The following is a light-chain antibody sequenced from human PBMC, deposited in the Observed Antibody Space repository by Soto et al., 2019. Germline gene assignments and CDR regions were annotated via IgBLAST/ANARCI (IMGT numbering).Light chain of an antibody. V-gene: IGKV3-20*01. CDR3: QQYGNSRGT. CDR2: GAS. CDR1: QSVSSSY. J-gene: IGKJ1*01. Sequence: ENALTQSPGTLALSPGERAPLPCRASQSVSSSYLAWYQQKPGQAPRLLIYGASSRATGIPDRFSGSGSGTDFTLTISRLEPEDFAVYYCQQYGNSRGTFGQGTKVDIK.